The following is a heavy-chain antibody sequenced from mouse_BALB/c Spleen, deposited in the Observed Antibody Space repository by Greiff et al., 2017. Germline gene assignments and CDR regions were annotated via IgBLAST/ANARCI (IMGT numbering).Heavy chain of an antibody. D-gene: IGHD2-3*01. CDR1: GFNIKDTY. Sequence: EVQLQESGAELVKPGASVKLSCTASGFNIKDTYMHWVKQRPEQGLEWIGRIDPANGNTKYDPKFQGKATITADTSSNTAYLQLSSLTSEDTAVYYCARSPIYDGYDWYFDVWGAGTTVTVSS. CDR3: ARSPIYDGYDWYFDV. J-gene: IGHJ1*01. V-gene: IGHV14-3*02. CDR2: IDPANGNT.